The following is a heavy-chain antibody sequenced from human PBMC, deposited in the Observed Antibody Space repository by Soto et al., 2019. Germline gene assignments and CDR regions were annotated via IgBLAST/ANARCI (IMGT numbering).Heavy chain of an antibody. V-gene: IGHV1-69*13. Sequence: SVKVSCKASGGTFSSYAISWVRQAPGQGLEWMGGIIPIFGTANYAQKFQGRVTITADESTSTAYMELSSLRSEDTAVYYCARDRPPPIKYYYDSSGYPDPDIYYYYGMDVWGQGTTVTVSS. D-gene: IGHD3-22*01. CDR1: GGTFSSYA. J-gene: IGHJ6*02. CDR3: ARDRPPPIKYYYDSSGYPDPDIYYYYGMDV. CDR2: IIPIFGTA.